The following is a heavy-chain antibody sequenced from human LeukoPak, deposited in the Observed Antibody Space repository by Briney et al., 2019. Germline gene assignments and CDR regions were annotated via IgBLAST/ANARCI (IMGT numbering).Heavy chain of an antibody. CDR2: INSDGSST. J-gene: IGHJ4*02. CDR3: ARDPLCYDFWSGYSSYYFDY. CDR1: GFTFSSYW. Sequence: GGSLRLSCAASGFTFSSYWMHWVRQAPGKGLVWVSRINSDGSSTSYADSVKGRFTISRDNAKNTLYLQMNSLRAEDTAVYYCARDPLCYDFWSGYSSYYFDYWGQGTLVTVSS. D-gene: IGHD3-3*01. V-gene: IGHV3-74*01.